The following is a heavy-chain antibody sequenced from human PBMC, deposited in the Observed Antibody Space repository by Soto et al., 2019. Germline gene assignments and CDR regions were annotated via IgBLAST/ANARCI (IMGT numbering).Heavy chain of an antibody. D-gene: IGHD6-6*01. CDR2: ISYDGSNK. CDR3: AKDLGSIGMDV. V-gene: IGHV3-30*18. Sequence: PGGSLRLSCAASGFTFSSYGMHWVRQAPGKGLEWVAVISYDGSNKYYADSVKGRFTISRDNSKNTLYLQMNSLRAEDTAVYYCAKDLGSIGMDVWGQGTTVTVSS. CDR1: GFTFSSYG. J-gene: IGHJ6*02.